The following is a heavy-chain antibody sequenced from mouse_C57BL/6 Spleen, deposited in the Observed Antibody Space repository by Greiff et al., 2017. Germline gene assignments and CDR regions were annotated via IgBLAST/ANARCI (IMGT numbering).Heavy chain of an antibody. V-gene: IGHV1-50*01. J-gene: IGHJ2*01. D-gene: IGHD4-1*01. CDR2: IDPSDSYT. CDR1: GYTFTSYW. CDR3: ARGGTGRGDY. Sequence: QVQLQQPGAELVKPGASVKLSCKASGYTFTSYWMQWVKQRPGQGLEWIGEIDPSDSYTNYNQKFKGKATLTVDTSSSTAYMQLSSLTSEDSAVYYCARGGTGRGDYWGQGTTLTVSS.